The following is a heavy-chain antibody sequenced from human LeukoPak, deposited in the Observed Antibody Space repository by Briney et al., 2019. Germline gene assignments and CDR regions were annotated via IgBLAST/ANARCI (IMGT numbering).Heavy chain of an antibody. V-gene: IGHV1-8*01. J-gene: IGHJ3*02. CDR1: GRTFGNYD. Sequence: GASVKVSCKASGRTFGNYDINWVRQATGHGLEWMGWMDPKSGNTGFAQKFQGRVTMTRNISISTAYMELSSLTSEDTAMYYCARGSKRRTMPGGGGGTASDIWGQGTMVTVS. CDR2: MDPKSGNT. D-gene: IGHD3-16*01. CDR3: ARGSKRRTMPGGGGGTASDI.